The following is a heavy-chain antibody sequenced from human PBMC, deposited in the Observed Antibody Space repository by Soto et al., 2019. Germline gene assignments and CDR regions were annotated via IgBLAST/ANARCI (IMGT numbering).Heavy chain of an antibody. CDR3: VRGGIAGHWFDP. D-gene: IGHD2-15*01. CDR1: RAFITSGGFY. Sequence: QVQLQESGPGLVKPTQTLSLTCSVSRAFITSGGFYYSWIRQPPGKGLEWLGYIFHSGSTLYNPSLRGRLTLSADTSRNQLSLYLTSVTAADTAVYYCVRGGIAGHWFDPWGQGILVTVSS. J-gene: IGHJ5*02. CDR2: IFHSGST. V-gene: IGHV4-31*03.